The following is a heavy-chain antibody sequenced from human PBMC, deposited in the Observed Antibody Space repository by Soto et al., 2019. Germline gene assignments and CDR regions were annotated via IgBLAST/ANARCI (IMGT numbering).Heavy chain of an antibody. Sequence: GGSLRLSCAASGFTFSSYSMNWVRQAPGKGLEWVSSISSSSSYIYYADSVKGRFTISRDNAKNSLYLQMNSLRAEDTAVYYCASRGGSYKYFQHWGQGTLVAVSS. J-gene: IGHJ1*01. CDR1: GFTFSSYS. D-gene: IGHD1-26*01. CDR3: ASRGGSYKYFQH. V-gene: IGHV3-21*01. CDR2: ISSSSSYI.